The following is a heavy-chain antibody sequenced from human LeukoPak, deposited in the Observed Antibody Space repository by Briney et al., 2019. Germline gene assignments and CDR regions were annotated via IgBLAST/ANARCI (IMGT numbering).Heavy chain of an antibody. CDR3: ARVSASGILAGSFKGTHPTDPDY. CDR2: IYYSGGT. Sequence: KTSETLSLTCSVSGGSISSSSYYWGWIRQPPGKGLEWIGSIYYSGGTYYNPSLKSRVTISVDTSKNQFSLKLSSVTAADTAVYYCARVSASGILAGSFKGTHPTDPDYWGQGTLVTVSS. V-gene: IGHV4-39*07. J-gene: IGHJ4*02. CDR1: GGSISSSSYY. D-gene: IGHD3-9*01.